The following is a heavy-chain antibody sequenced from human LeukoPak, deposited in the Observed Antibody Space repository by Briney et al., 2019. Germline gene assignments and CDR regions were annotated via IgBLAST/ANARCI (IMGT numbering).Heavy chain of an antibody. J-gene: IGHJ4*02. CDR1: GFIFSTYW. CDR2: IKYDGDEK. Sequence: PGGSLRLSCAASGFIFSTYWMTWVRQAPGKGLEWVATIKYDGDEKFYVDSVTGRFTISRDNAKNSLYLQMNSLTAEDTAVYYCARDRAPRRLGDCPDYWGQGTLVTVSS. CDR3: ARDRAPRRLGDCPDY. V-gene: IGHV3-7*01. D-gene: IGHD2-21*02.